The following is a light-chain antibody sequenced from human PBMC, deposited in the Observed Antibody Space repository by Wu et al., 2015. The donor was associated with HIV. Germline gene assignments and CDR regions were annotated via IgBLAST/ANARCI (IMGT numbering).Light chain of an antibody. Sequence: EIVLTQSPATLSFSPGERATLFCRASQSVSGTLAWYQQKLGQAPRLLIYDASNRATGIPDRFSGGGSVTDFTLIISRLEPEDFAVYYCQQYGGSPLVTFGQGTRLEIK. CDR3: QQYGGSPLVT. J-gene: IGKJ5*01. CDR1: QSVSGT. CDR2: DAS. V-gene: IGKV3-20*01.